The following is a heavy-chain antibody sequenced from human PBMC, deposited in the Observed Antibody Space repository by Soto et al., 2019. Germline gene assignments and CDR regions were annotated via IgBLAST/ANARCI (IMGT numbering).Heavy chain of an antibody. V-gene: IGHV4-34*01. J-gene: IGHJ3*02. Sequence: PSETLSLTCAVYGGSFSGYYWSCIRQPPGKGLELIGEINHSGSTNYSPSLKSRVTISLDTSKNQFSLKLSSVTAADTAVYYCARGLAPTIHPWDDAFDIWGQGTMVTVS. D-gene: IGHD3-9*01. CDR2: INHSGST. CDR1: GGSFSGYY. CDR3: ARGLAPTIHPWDDAFDI.